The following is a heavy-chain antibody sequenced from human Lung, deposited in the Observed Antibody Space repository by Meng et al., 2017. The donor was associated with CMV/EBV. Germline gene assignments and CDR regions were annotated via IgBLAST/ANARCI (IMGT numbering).Heavy chain of an antibody. V-gene: IGHV4-34*01. CDR2: INHSGST. D-gene: IGHD2-15*01. J-gene: IGHJ4*02. CDR1: GGSFSDYN. CDR3: ARVAMWWYRAPNFDY. Sequence: VYGGSFSDYNWSWIRQPPGKGLEWIAEINHSGSTKYSPSLKSRVTISVDTSKNQVSLKVNSVTAADTAVYYCARVAMWWYRAPNFDYWGLGTLVTVSS.